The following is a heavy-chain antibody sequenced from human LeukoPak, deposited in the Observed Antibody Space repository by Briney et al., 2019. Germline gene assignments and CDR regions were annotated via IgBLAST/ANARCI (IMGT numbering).Heavy chain of an antibody. CDR2: INHSGST. CDR3: ARGDRITMIVEGAFDI. CDR1: GGSFSGYY. D-gene: IGHD3-22*01. V-gene: IGHV4-34*01. Sequence: PSETLSLTCAVYGGSFSGYYWSWIRQPPGKGLEWIGEINHSGSTNYNPSLKSRVTISVDTSKNQFSLKLSSVTAADTAVYYCARGDRITMIVEGAFDIRGQGTMVTVSS. J-gene: IGHJ3*02.